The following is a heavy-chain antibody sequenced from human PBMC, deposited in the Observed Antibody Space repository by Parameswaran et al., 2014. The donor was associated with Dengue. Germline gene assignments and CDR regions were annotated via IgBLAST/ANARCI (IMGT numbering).Heavy chain of an antibody. CDR3: VRLDPIPNYYYGMDV. V-gene: IGHV3-9*01. Sequence: WIRQPPGKGLEWVSGISWNSGSIGYADSVKGRFTISRDNAKNSLYLQMNSLRAEDTALYYCVRLDPIPNYYYGMDVWGQGTTVTVSS. J-gene: IGHJ6*02. CDR2: ISWNSGSI. D-gene: IGHD1-1*01.